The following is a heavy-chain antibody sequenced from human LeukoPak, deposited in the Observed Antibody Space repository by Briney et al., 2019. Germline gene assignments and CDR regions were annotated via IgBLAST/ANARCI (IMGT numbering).Heavy chain of an antibody. D-gene: IGHD3-22*01. V-gene: IGHV4-34*01. CDR1: GGSFSDYY. CDR2: INHSGST. J-gene: IGHJ1*01. CDR3: AYSSGFQQQ. Sequence: PSETLSLTCAVYGGSFSDYYWSWIRQPPGKGLEWIGEINHSGSTDYNPSLKSRVTISVDTSKNQFSLKLSSVTAAGTAVYYCAYSSGFQQQWGQGTLVTVSS.